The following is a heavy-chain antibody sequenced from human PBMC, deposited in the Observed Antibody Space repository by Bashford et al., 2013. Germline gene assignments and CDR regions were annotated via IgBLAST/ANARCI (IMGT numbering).Heavy chain of an antibody. Sequence: ASVKVSCKASGYTFASYYMHWVRQAPGQGLEWMGIIEPSGGSTSYSQKFQGRVTMTSDTSTSTVYLDLSSLRSEDTAVYYCARDRRVGRYYMDVWGKRDHGHRLL. CDR1: GYTFASYY. CDR2: IEPSGGST. J-gene: IGHJ6*03. CDR3: ARDRRVGRYYMDV. D-gene: IGHD2-2*01. V-gene: IGHV1-46*01.